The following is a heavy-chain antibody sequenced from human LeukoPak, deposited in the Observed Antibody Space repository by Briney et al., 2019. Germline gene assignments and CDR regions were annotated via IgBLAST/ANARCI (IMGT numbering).Heavy chain of an antibody. CDR3: AKGEDNSAFLFY. D-gene: IGHD6-19*01. CDR2: IYPGDSDT. CDR1: GYSFTNYW. Sequence: GESLKTSCKGSGYSFTNYWIGWVRQMPGRGLEWMGIIYPGDSDTRYSPSFQGQVTFSADKSISTAYLQWSSLKASDTAMYYCAKGEDNSAFLFYWGQGTMVTVSS. J-gene: IGHJ4*02. V-gene: IGHV5-51*01.